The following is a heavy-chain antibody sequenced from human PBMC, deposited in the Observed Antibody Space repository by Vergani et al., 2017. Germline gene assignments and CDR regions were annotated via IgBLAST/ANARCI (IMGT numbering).Heavy chain of an antibody. J-gene: IGHJ4*02. CDR2: ICHTEDT. V-gene: IGHV4-4*03. CDR1: GDSISSNNC. CDR3: ATIGYRRWGYYFDY. D-gene: IGHD2-2*02. Sequence: QVQLQESGPGLVKPPGTLSLTCAVSGDSISSNNCWTWVRQPPGKGLEWIGEICHTEDTKYSPSLKSRVTVSVDESRNLFSLPLNSVTAADTAVYYCATIGYRRWGYYFDYWGQGILVTVSS.